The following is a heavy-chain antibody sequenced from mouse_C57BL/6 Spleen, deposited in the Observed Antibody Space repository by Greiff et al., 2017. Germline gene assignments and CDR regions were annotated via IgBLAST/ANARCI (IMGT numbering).Heavy chain of an antibody. CDR1: GYSITSGYY. CDR2: ISFDGSN. V-gene: IGHV3-6*01. J-gene: IGHJ2*01. Sequence: EVKLQESGPGLVKPSQSLSLTCSVTGYSITSGYYWNWIRQFPGNKLEWMGYISFDGSNKYNPSLKNRISITRDTSKNQFFLKLNSVTTEDTATYYCARGGVYYALDYWGQGTTLTVSS. CDR3: ARGGVYYALDY. D-gene: IGHD2-1*01.